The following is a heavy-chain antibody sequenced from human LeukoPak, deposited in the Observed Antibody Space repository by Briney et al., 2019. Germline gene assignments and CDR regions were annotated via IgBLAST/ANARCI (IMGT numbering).Heavy chain of an antibody. D-gene: IGHD6-19*01. CDR2: MNPNSGNT. CDR3: ARDRTVAGKDAFDI. Sequence: ASVKVSCKASGYTFTSYDINWVRQATGQGLEWMGWMNPNSGNTGYAQKFQGRVTMTRNTSISTAYMELSSLRSEDTAVYYCARDRTVAGKDAFDIWGQGTMVTVSS. CDR1: GYTFTSYD. V-gene: IGHV1-8*01. J-gene: IGHJ3*02.